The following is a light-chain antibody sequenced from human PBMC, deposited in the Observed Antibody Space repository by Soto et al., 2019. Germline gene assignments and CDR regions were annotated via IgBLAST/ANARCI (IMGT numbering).Light chain of an antibody. CDR3: QQYGTSLPFT. CDR1: QSVSSSY. J-gene: IGKJ2*01. V-gene: IGKV3-20*01. CDR2: AAS. Sequence: ELVLTQSPGTLSLSPGERATLSCRASQSVSSSYLAWYQQKPGQAPRLLIYAASSRATGIPDRFSGSGSGTDSTLTISRLEPEDFAVYFCQQYGTSLPFTFGQGTKVDIK.